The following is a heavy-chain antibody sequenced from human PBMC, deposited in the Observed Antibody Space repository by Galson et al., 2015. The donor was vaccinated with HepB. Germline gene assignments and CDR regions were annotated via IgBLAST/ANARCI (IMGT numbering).Heavy chain of an antibody. Sequence: SLRLSCAASGFTFSNYAMTWIRQAPGKGLEWVSTISGSDGKTYYAGSVKGRFTISRDISKNTVFLEMTSLRAEDTAVYYCARRSGDNSGPYNYWGQGTLVTVSS. D-gene: IGHD4-23*01. J-gene: IGHJ4*02. V-gene: IGHV3-23*01. CDR2: ISGSDGKT. CDR1: GFTFSNYA. CDR3: ARRSGDNSGPYNY.